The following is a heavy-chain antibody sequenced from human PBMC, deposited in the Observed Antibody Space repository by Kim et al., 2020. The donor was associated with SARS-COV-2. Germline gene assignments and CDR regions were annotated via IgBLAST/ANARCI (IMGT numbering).Heavy chain of an antibody. V-gene: IGHV1-3*01. CDR1: GYTFTSYA. CDR3: ARYYAGVGAVN. CDR2: INAGNGNT. D-gene: IGHD1-26*01. J-gene: IGHJ4*02. Sequence: ASVKVSCKASGYTFTSYAMHWVRQAPGQRLEWMGWINAGNGNTKYSQKFQGRVTITRDTSASTAYMELSSLRSEDTAVYCCARYYAGVGAVNWGQGTLVTVSS.